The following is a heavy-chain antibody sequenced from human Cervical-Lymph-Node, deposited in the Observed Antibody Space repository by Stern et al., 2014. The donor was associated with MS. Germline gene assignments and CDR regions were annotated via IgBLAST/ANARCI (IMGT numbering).Heavy chain of an antibody. CDR2: VSAYNGNT. CDR1: GYTFTSYG. J-gene: IGHJ5*02. V-gene: IGHV1-18*01. CDR3: ARARPSIAAAGANNWFDP. Sequence: VQLVQSGAEVKKPGASVKVSCKASGYTFTSYGISWVRQAPGQGLEGMGWVSAYNGNTNYAQKLQGRVTMTTDTSTSTAYMELRSLRSDDTAVYYCARARPSIAAAGANNWFDPWGQGTLVTVSS. D-gene: IGHD6-13*01.